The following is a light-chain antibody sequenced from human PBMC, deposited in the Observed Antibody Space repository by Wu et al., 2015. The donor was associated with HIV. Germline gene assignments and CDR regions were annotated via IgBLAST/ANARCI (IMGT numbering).Light chain of an antibody. V-gene: IGKV3-20*01. CDR1: QSVRVNY. CDR2: EAS. CDR3: QQYSTSIT. Sequence: EIVLTQSPGTLSLSPGERATLSCRASQSVRVNYLAWYQQKPGQAPRVLIYEASSRATGIPARFSGSGSGTDFTLTISRLEPEDFAVYFCQQYSTSITFGQGTRLEMK. J-gene: IGKJ5*01.